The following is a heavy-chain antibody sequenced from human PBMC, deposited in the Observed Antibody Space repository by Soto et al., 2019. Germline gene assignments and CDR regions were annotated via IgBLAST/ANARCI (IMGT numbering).Heavy chain of an antibody. D-gene: IGHD4-17*01. V-gene: IGHV3-64*01. CDR2: IRTNENT. J-gene: IGHJ4*02. CDR3: ARGDDYVPFDY. CDR1: GFIFSAYP. Sequence: EVQLVESGGGLVQPGGSLRLSCAASGFIFSAYPMHWVRQAPGKGLEYVSAIRTNENTYYANSVKGRFTISRDNSKNTLYLQMGSLRAEDMAIYYGARGDDYVPFDYWGQGTVVTVSS.